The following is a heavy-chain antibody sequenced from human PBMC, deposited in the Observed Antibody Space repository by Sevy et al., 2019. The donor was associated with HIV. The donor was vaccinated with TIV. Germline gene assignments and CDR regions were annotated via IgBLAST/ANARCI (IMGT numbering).Heavy chain of an antibody. CDR1: GLTFSGTW. CDR2: IKAAGSNQ. V-gene: IGHV3-7*01. Sequence: GGSLRLSCAASGLTFSGTWMNWVRQFPGKGLEWVANIKAAGSNQYYVDSVEGRFTISRDNATNLLFLQMISLRVEDTAVYYCAHETYGRFESWGQGTLVTVSS. CDR3: AHETYGRFES. J-gene: IGHJ4*02. D-gene: IGHD1-26*01.